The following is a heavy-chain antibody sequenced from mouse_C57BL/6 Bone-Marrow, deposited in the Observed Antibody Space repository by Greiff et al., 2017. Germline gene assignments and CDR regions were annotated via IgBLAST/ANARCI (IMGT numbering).Heavy chain of an antibody. CDR3: ARTRTIRYYAMDY. CDR1: GYAFSSSW. Sequence: QVQLQQSGPELVKPGASVKISCKASGYAFSSSWMNWVKQRPGKGLEWIGRICPGDGDTNYNGKFKGKATLTADKTSSTAYMQLSSLTSEDSAVYFCARTRTIRYYAMDYWGQGTSVTVSS. CDR2: ICPGDGDT. V-gene: IGHV1-82*01. J-gene: IGHJ4*01. D-gene: IGHD2-12*01.